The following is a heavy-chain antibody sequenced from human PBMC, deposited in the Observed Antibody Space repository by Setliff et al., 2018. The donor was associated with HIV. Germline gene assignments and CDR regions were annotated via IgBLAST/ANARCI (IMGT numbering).Heavy chain of an antibody. CDR1: GGPITSNTYF. J-gene: IGHJ4*02. CDR3: ARRRGQKATGWYYFDF. D-gene: IGHD6-19*01. V-gene: IGHV4-39*01. CDR2: IYHSGNT. Sequence: TSETLSLTCSVSGGPITSNTYFWDWIRQAPGKGREWIGSIYHSGNTYYNPSLKSRVSISVDTSKRQFSLKLTSVTAGDSALYYCARRRGQKATGWYYFDFWGQGALVTSPQ.